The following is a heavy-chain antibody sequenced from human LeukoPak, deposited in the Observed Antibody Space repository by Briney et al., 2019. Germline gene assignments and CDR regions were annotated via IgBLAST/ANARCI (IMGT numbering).Heavy chain of an antibody. V-gene: IGHV1-18*01. Sequence: GASVKLSCKASGYTFTKYGISRVRQAPGQGPEWRGWISAYSGDTNYAQKLQGRVTMTTDTSTSTAYMELRSLRSDDTAVYYCARDAYSSSYIDYWGQGTLVTVSS. CDR1: GYTFTKYG. J-gene: IGHJ4*02. CDR3: ARDAYSSSYIDY. CDR2: ISAYSGDT. D-gene: IGHD6-6*01.